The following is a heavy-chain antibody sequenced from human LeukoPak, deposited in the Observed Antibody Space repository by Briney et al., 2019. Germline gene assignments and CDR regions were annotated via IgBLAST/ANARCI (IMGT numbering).Heavy chain of an antibody. CDR2: IYYSGNT. D-gene: IGHD3/OR15-3a*01. CDR3: ARQTGSGLFILP. CDR1: GVSISSSNSY. Sequence: PSETLSLTCTVSGVSISSSNSYWGWIRQPRGKGLEWIGSIYYSGNTYYNASLKSQFSISIDTSKNQFSLRLTSVTAADTAVYYCARQTGSGLFILPGGQGTLVTVSS. J-gene: IGHJ4*02. V-gene: IGHV4-39*01.